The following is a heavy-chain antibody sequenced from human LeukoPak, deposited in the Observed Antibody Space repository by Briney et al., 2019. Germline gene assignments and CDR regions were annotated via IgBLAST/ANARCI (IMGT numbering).Heavy chain of an antibody. CDR2: ISSSGSTI. Sequence: GGSLRLSCAASGFTFSDYYMSWIRQAPGKGLEWVSYISSSGSTIYYADSVKGRFTISRDNAKNSPYLQMNSLRAEDTAVYYCAREATTIFGVVIPSAFDIWGQGTMVTVSS. J-gene: IGHJ3*02. D-gene: IGHD3-3*01. CDR1: GFTFSDYY. V-gene: IGHV3-11*01. CDR3: AREATTIFGVVIPSAFDI.